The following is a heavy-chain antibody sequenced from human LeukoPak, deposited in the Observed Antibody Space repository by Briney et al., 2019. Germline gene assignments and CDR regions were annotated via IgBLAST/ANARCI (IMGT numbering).Heavy chain of an antibody. CDR1: GFTSSSYG. CDR2: IRYDGSNK. Sequence: GGSLRLSCAASGFTSSSYGMHWVRQAPGKGLEWVAFIRYDGSNKYYADSVKGRFTISRDNSKNTLYLQMNSLRAEDTAVYYCAKDLSRWKPNAFDIWGQGTMVTVSS. CDR3: AKDLSRWKPNAFDI. J-gene: IGHJ3*02. D-gene: IGHD2-15*01. V-gene: IGHV3-30*02.